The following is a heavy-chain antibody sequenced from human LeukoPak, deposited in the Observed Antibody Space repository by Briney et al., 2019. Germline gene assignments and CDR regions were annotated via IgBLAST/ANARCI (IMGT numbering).Heavy chain of an antibody. CDR3: AKGSDDSSGYLAFGNY. CDR2: ISWNSGSI. V-gene: IGHV3-9*01. CDR1: GFTFDDYA. J-gene: IGHJ4*02. Sequence: GGSLRLSCAASGFTFDDYAMHWVRQAPGKGLEWVSGISWNSGSIGYADSVKGRFTISRDNAKNSLYLQMNSLRAEDTALYYCAKGSDDSSGYLAFGNYWGQGTLVTVS. D-gene: IGHD3-22*01.